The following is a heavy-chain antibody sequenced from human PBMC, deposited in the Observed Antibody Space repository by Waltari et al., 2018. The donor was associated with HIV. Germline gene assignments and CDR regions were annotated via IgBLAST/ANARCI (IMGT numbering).Heavy chain of an antibody. CDR2: MSYSGIT. CDR1: GGPLPSSSYY. V-gene: IGHV4-39*01. Sequence: QLQLQESGPGLVKSSETLSLTCTVSGGPLPSSSYYWGWIRQPPGKGLEWIGSMSYSGITYQKSSLRSRLTISVDTSKNQFSLKLTSVTAADTAVYYCARSFSGYSNYFDPWGQGTLVTVSS. CDR3: ARSFSGYSNYFDP. D-gene: IGHD4-4*01. J-gene: IGHJ5*02.